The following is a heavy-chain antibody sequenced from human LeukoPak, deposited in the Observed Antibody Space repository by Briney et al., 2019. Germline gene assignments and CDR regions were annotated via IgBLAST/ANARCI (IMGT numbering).Heavy chain of an antibody. V-gene: IGHV3-21*01. CDR2: ISVGNYI. D-gene: IGHD3-10*01. CDR1: GFSFSSYG. J-gene: IGHJ4*02. CDR3: ARFDYYGSANQIAHFDL. Sequence: GGSLTLSCAASGFSFSSYGMNWVRQAPGKGPGWVSSISVGNYIYYTDSVKGRFTISRDDAKKSLFLQMNSLRDEDTAVYYCARFDYYGSANQIAHFDLWGRGTLVSVSS.